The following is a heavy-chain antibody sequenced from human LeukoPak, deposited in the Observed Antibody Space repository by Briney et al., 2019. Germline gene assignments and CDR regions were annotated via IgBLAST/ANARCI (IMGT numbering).Heavy chain of an antibody. CDR2: INPSGGST. V-gene: IGHV1-46*03. CDR3: ATPLKRGVRNDAFDI. Sequence: ASVKVSCKASGYTFTSYYMHWVRQAPGQGLEWMGIINPSGGSTSYAQKFQGRVTMTRDASTSTVYMELSSLSSEDTAVYYCATPLKRGVRNDAFDIWGQGTMVTVSS. J-gene: IGHJ3*02. CDR1: GYTFTSYY. D-gene: IGHD3-16*01.